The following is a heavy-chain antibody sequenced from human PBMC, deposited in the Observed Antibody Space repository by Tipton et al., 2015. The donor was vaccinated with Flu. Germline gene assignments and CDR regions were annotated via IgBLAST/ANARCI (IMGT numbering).Heavy chain of an antibody. CDR3: ARGHFELGF. V-gene: IGHV3-9*01. CDR1: GFTFDSYA. J-gene: IGHJ2*01. D-gene: IGHD1-26*01. Sequence: LSLTCAASGFTFDSYAMHWVRQAPGKGLEWVSGISWNSDIDYADSVKGRFTISRDNARNSLYLQMNSLTAEDTAVYYCARGHFELGFWGRGTLVTVSS. CDR2: ISWNSDI.